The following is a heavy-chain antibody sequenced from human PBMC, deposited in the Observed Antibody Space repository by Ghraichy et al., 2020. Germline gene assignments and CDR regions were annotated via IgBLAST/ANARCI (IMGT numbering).Heavy chain of an antibody. Sequence: SETLSLTCAVYGGSFSGYYWSWIRQPPGKGLEWIGEINHSGSTNYNPSLKSRVTISVDTSKNQFSLKLSSVTAADTAVYYCARVGLTGYDYVWGSYRPKYNWFGPWGQGTLVTVSS. CDR3: ARVGLTGYDYVWGSYRPKYNWFGP. CDR1: GGSFSGYY. D-gene: IGHD3-16*02. CDR2: INHSGST. J-gene: IGHJ5*02. V-gene: IGHV4-34*01.